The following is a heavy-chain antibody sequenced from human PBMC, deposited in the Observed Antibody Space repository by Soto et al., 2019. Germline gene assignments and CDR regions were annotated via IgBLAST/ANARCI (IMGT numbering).Heavy chain of an antibody. CDR2: ISSSSSTI. D-gene: IGHD3-10*01. J-gene: IGHJ6*03. V-gene: IGHV3-48*01. Sequence: GVSLRLSCAASGFTFSSYSMNWVRQAPGKGLEWVSYISSSSSTIYYADSVKGRFTISRDNAKNSLYLQMNSLRAEDTAVYYCARGSLGVTNYYYYMDVWGKGTTVPVSS. CDR1: GFTFSSYS. CDR3: ARGSLGVTNYYYYMDV.